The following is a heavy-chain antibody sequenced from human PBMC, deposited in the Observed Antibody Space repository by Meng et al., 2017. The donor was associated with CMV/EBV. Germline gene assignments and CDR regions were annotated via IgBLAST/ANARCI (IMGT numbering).Heavy chain of an antibody. J-gene: IGHJ4*02. CDR1: GGSFSGYY. V-gene: IGHV4-34*01. CDR3: ARVWDSGWDY. D-gene: IGHD3-22*01. Sequence: LSLPYASSGGSFSGYYWSWIRQPPGKGLEWIGEINHSGSTNYNPSLKSRVTISVDTSKNQFSLKLSSVTAADTAVYYCARVWDSGWDYWGQGTLVTVSS. CDR2: INHSGST.